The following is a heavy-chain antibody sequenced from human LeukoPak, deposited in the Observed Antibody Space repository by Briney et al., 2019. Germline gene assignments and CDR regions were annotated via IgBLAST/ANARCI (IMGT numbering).Heavy chain of an antibody. V-gene: IGHV1-2*02. CDR1: GYTFTDYY. CDR2: INPNSGGT. J-gene: IGHJ4*02. Sequence: GASVTVSFKSSGYTFTDYYIHWVRQAPGQGLEWMGWINPNSGGTNYAQKFQGRVTMTRDTSISAAYMDLSSLRSDDTAVYYCARHRSSGRDFDYWGQGTLVTVSS. D-gene: IGHD6-19*01. CDR3: ARHRSSGRDFDY.